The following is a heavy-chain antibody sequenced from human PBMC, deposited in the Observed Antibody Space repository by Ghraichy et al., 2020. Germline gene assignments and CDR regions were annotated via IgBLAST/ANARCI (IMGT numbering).Heavy chain of an antibody. CDR3: ARSRSNSWFDY. Sequence: SETLSLTCTVSGGSISSRGSYWGWVRQPPGNGLEWIVSISHSGSTYYNSSLKIRVTISVDTSKNQFSLKLSSVTVADTAVYFCARSRSNSWFDYGGQGTLVSVSA. J-gene: IGHJ4*02. CDR2: ISHSGST. CDR1: GGSISSRGSY. D-gene: IGHD1-26*01. V-gene: IGHV4-39*01.